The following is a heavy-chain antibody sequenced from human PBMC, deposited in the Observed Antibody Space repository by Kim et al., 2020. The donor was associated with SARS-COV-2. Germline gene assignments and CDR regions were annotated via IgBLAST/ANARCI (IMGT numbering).Heavy chain of an antibody. J-gene: IGHJ6*01. D-gene: IGHD2-15*01. CDR3: ARYVCIGGSCYYDFDD. CDR1: GFTFSSYA. CDR2: ISYSSSNK. Sequence: GGSLRLSCAASGFTFSSYAMHWVRQAPGKGLEWVAFISYSSSNKYYADSVKGRFTISRDNSKNTLYLQMNSLRAEDTAVYYCARYVCIGGSCYYDFDD. V-gene: IGHV3-30*04.